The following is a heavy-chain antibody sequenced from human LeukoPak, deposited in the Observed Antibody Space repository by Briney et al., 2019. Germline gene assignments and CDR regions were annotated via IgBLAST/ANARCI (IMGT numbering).Heavy chain of an antibody. V-gene: IGHV1-8*01. D-gene: IGHD6-6*01. J-gene: IGHJ4*02. CDR1: GYTFTSYD. CDR2: MNPNSGNT. CDR3: ARGPSSSSSFDY. Sequence: ASVKVSCKASGYTFTSYDINWVRQATGQGLERMGWMNPNSGNTGYAQKFQGRVTMTRNTSISTAYMELSSLRSEDTAVYYCARGPSSSSSFDYWGQGTLVTVSS.